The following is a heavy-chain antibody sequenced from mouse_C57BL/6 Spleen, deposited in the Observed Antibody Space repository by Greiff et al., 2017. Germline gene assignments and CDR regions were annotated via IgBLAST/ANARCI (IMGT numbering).Heavy chain of an antibody. CDR3: ARYAPSYDDDGYFDV. Sequence: EVKLVESGGGLVQPGGSLSLSCAASGFTFPDYYMSWVRQPPGMALEWLGFIRNKANGYTTAYRASVKGRFTSSRDNSPSILYLQMNALRAEDSATYYGARYAPSYDDDGYFDVWGTGTTLTVSS. J-gene: IGHJ1*03. CDR1: GFTFPDYY. CDR2: IRNKANGYTT. D-gene: IGHD2-4*01. V-gene: IGHV7-3*01.